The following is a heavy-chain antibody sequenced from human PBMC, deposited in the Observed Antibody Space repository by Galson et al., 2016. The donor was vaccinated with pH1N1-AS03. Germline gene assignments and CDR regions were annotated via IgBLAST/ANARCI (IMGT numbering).Heavy chain of an antibody. V-gene: IGHV1-69*13. Sequence: SVKVSCKASGGSFSTYAITWVRQAPGQGLEWMGGIIPVFGTTSFAQKSQDRVSITADESTSTAFMELSSLRSEDTAVYYYAKGNYQLLNYYYYMDVWGKGTTVTVSS. CDR3: AKGNYQLLNYYYYMDV. D-gene: IGHD2-2*01. CDR1: GGSFSTYA. J-gene: IGHJ6*03. CDR2: IIPVFGTT.